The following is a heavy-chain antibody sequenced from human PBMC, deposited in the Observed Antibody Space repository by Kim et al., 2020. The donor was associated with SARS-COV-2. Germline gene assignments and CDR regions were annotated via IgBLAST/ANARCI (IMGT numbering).Heavy chain of an antibody. J-gene: IGHJ4*02. CDR2: ISNSGSTI. CDR1: GFTFSSYE. Sequence: GGSLRLSCAASGFTFSSYEMNWVRQAPGKGLEWVSYISNSGSTIYYADSVKGRFTISRDNAKNSLYLQMNSLRVEDTAVYYCARSPGTAGAGRGDYWGQGTLVTVSS. V-gene: IGHV3-48*03. CDR3: ARSPGTAGAGRGDY. D-gene: IGHD6-13*01.